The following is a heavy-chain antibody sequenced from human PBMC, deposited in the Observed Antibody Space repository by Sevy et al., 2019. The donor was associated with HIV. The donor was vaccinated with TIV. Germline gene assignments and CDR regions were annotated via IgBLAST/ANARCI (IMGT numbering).Heavy chain of an antibody. CDR1: GFTFSNYD. CDR3: ARLFSCGGDCYYLDY. D-gene: IGHD2-21*02. CDR2: ISHDGNYK. J-gene: IGHJ4*02. Sequence: GGSLRLSCAASGFTFSNYDMHWVRQAPGKGLECVAVISHDGNYKNDADSVKVRFTISRDDFKNTLYLQMSSLRPEDTAVYFCARLFSCGGDCYYLDYWGQGALVTVSS. V-gene: IGHV3-30-3*01.